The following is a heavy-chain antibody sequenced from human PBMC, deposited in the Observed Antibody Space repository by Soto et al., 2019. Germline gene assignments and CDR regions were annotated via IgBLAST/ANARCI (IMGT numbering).Heavy chain of an antibody. CDR1: GFTFSNYD. Sequence: EVQLVESGGDLVQPGGSLRLSCAASGFTFSNYDMHWVRQATGKGLEWVSTISTAGNTYSPGSVKGRFTISRENDKNSLYLQMNSLRVDATDVYYCARGRDSGLYYFDYWGQGTLVTVSS. J-gene: IGHJ4*02. CDR2: ISTAGNT. CDR3: ARGRDSGLYYFDY. D-gene: IGHD2-21*01. V-gene: IGHV3-13*01.